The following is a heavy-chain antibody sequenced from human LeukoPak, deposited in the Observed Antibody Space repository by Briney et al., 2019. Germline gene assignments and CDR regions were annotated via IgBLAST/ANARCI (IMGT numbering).Heavy chain of an antibody. Sequence: SETLSLTCTVSGGSISSYYWSWIRQPPGKGLEWIGYIYYSGSTNYNPSLQRRVTRSVDTSKNQFSLKLSSVTAADTAVYYCAIVPLVYSGGVEGAFDIWGQGTMVTVSS. CDR1: GGSISSYY. V-gene: IGHV4-59*01. D-gene: IGHD1-26*01. CDR3: AIVPLVYSGGVEGAFDI. J-gene: IGHJ3*02. CDR2: IYYSGST.